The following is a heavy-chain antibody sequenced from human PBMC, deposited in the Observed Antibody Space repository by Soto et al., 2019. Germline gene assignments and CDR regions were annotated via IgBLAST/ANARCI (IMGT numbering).Heavy chain of an antibody. CDR3: ARGDTIFGVVNPFDY. Sequence: ASVKVSCKAPGYTFTSYDINWVRQATGQGLEWMGWMNPNSGNTGYAQKFQGRVTMTRNTSISTAYMELSSLRSEDTAVYYCARGDTIFGVVNPFDYWGQGTLVTVSS. V-gene: IGHV1-8*01. CDR2: MNPNSGNT. D-gene: IGHD3-3*01. J-gene: IGHJ4*02. CDR1: GYTFTSYD.